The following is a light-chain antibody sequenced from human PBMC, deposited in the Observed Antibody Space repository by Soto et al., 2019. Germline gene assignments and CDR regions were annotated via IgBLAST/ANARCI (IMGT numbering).Light chain of an antibody. CDR3: QQSDSTPPWT. J-gene: IGKJ1*01. Sequence: DLQMTQSPSSLSASVGDRVTITCRASQYISSYLNWYQQKPGKAPKLLIYAASCLQSGVPSRFSGSRSGTDFTLTISSLQREDLATYYCQQSDSTPPWTFGRGTKVEVK. CDR1: QYISSY. CDR2: AAS. V-gene: IGKV1-39*01.